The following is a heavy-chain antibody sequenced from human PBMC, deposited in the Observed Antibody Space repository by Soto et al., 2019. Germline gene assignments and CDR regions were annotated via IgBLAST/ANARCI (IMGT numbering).Heavy chain of an antibody. V-gene: IGHV1-2*02. CDR1: GNTFTGYY. J-gene: IGHJ6*02. Sequence: ASVKVSCKPSGNTFTGYYMHWVRQAPGQGLEWMGRIDPNSGGTNYAQKFQGRVTMTRDTSISTAYMELSRLRSDDTAVYYCASHWRDDSPLDVWGQGTTVTVSS. CDR2: IDPNSGGT. CDR3: ASHWRDDSPLDV. D-gene: IGHD3-3*01.